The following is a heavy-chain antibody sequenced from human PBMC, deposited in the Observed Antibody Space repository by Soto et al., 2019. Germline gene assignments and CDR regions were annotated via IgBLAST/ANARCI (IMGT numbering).Heavy chain of an antibody. J-gene: IGHJ4*02. Sequence: VQLVESGGGVVQPGRSLRLSCAASGFTFSSYGMHWVRKAPGKGLEWVAVIWYDGSNKYYADSVKGRFTISRDNCQNAPELQMNRLKGEDTAVDQCARGVPPHRAEFDYWGQGTLVTGSS. CDR2: IWYDGSNK. V-gene: IGHV3-33*01. CDR3: ARGVPPHRAEFDY. CDR1: GFTFSSYG.